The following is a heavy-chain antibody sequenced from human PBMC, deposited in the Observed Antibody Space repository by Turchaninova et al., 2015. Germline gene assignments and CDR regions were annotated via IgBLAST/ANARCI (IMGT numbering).Heavy chain of an antibody. J-gene: IGHJ4*02. Sequence: QVQLVESGGGVVQPGRSLRLSCAASGFTFSSYGMHWVRKAPGKGLEWVAIISYDGTKKNNADSVKGRLTISRDNSKNTLYLQMNSLRAEDTAVYYCAKDSSSCLDYWGQGTLVTVSS. D-gene: IGHD6-13*01. CDR3: AKDSSSCLDY. V-gene: IGHV3-30*18. CDR1: GFTFSSYG. CDR2: ISYDGTKK.